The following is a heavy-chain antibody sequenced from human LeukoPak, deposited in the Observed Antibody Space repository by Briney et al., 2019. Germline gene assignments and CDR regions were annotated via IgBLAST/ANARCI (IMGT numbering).Heavy chain of an antibody. J-gene: IGHJ4*02. Sequence: PGGSLRLSCAASGFTFSSYSMNWVRQAPGKGLEWVSYIEYSSSSIYYADSVKGRFTISRDNAKNSLYLQMNSLRAEDTAVYYCAKPHGSGSYYYGEFDYWGQGTLVTVSS. CDR3: AKPHGSGSYYYGEFDY. CDR1: GFTFSSYS. V-gene: IGHV3-21*05. D-gene: IGHD3-10*01. CDR2: IEYSSSSI.